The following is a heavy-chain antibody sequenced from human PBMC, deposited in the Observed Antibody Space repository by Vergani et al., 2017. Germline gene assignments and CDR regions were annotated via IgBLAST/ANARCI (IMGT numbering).Heavy chain of an antibody. Sequence: QVQLVESGGGVVQPGRSLRLSCAASGFTFSSYAMHWVRQAPGKGLEWVAVISYDGSNKYYADSVKGRFTISRDNSKKTLYLQMNSLRAEDTAVYYCARDGLSSIAALSXLDYWGQGTLVTVSS. J-gene: IGHJ4*02. V-gene: IGHV3-30*04. CDR2: ISYDGSNK. D-gene: IGHD6-6*01. CDR3: ARDGLSSIAALSXLDY. CDR1: GFTFSSYA.